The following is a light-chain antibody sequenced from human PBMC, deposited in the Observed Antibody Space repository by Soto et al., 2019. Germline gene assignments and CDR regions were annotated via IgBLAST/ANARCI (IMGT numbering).Light chain of an antibody. CDR3: QQSYSSPQMYT. J-gene: IGKJ2*01. V-gene: IGKV1-39*01. CDR2: AAS. CDR1: QTIRSS. Sequence: DIQMTQSPSSLSASVVDRVTITCRASQTIRSSLNWYQQKPGKAPDLLIYAASKLQSGVPSRFSGSVSGSDFTLTISSLQPEAFATYYCQQSYSSPQMYTFGQGTRLEIK.